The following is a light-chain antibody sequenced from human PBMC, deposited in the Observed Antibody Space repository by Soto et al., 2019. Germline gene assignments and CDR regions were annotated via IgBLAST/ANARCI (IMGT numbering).Light chain of an antibody. J-gene: IGKJ4*01. CDR2: DTS. CDR3: QQRSNWPPLT. V-gene: IGKV3-11*01. Sequence: EILLTQSPATLSLSPGERATLSCRAGQSVIRYLAWYQQKPGQAPRLLIYDTSNRSTGIPARFSGSGSGTDFTLTISSLEPEVFAVYYCQQRSNWPPLTFGGGTKVEI. CDR1: QSVIRY.